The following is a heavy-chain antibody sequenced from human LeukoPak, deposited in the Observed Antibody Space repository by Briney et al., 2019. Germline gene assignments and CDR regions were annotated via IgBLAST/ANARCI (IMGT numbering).Heavy chain of an antibody. Sequence: ASVKVSCKASGGTFSSYAISWVRQAPGQGLEWMGWISAYNGNTNYAQKLQGRVTMTTDTSTSTAYMELRSLRSDDTAVYYCARDPISGSYHRGWFDPWGQGTLVTVSS. J-gene: IGHJ5*02. CDR2: ISAYNGNT. D-gene: IGHD1-26*01. CDR3: ARDPISGSYHRGWFDP. V-gene: IGHV1-18*01. CDR1: GGTFSSYA.